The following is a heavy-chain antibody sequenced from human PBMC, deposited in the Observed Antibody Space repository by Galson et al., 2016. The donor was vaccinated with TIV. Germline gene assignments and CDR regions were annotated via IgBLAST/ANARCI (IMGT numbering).Heavy chain of an antibody. V-gene: IGHV1-69*13. CDR3: ARVDKSYHMDV. J-gene: IGHJ6*03. CDR1: GGIFRNYP. Sequence: SVKVSCKASGGIFRNYPISWVRQAPGQGLEWMGGIIPIFNIADYAQKFQGRVTITADESARTVSMELSSLRSDDTAVYYCARVDKSYHMDVWGKGTTVTVSS. CDR2: IIPIFNIA. D-gene: IGHD3-16*02.